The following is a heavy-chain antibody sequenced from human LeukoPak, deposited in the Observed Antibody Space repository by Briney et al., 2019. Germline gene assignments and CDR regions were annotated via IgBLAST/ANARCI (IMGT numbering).Heavy chain of an antibody. CDR3: AIPLRTNDAFDI. J-gene: IGHJ3*02. D-gene: IGHD3-16*01. V-gene: IGHV4-59*08. CDR1: GGSISSYY. Sequence: PSETLSLTCTVSGGSISSYYWSWIRQPPGKGLEWIGYIYYSGSTNYNPSLKSRVTISVDTSKNQFSLKLSSVTAADTAVYYCAIPLRTNDAFDIWGQGTMVTVSS. CDR2: IYYSGST.